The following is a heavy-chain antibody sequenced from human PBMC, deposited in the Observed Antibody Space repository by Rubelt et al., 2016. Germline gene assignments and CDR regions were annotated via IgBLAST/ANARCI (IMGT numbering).Heavy chain of an antibody. J-gene: IGHJ6*02. Sequence: QVQLQESGPGLVKPSETLSLTCTVSGGSTSSYYWSWILQPPGKGLEWIGYIYYSGSTNYNPSLKGRVTLSVDTSKNQVSLKLSSVTAADTAVYYCARRHGGPNCSSTSCEYGMDVWGQGTTVTVSS. V-gene: IGHV4-59*12. CDR2: IYYSGST. D-gene: IGHD2-2*01. CDR1: GGSTSSYY. CDR3: ARRHGGPNCSSTSCEYGMDV.